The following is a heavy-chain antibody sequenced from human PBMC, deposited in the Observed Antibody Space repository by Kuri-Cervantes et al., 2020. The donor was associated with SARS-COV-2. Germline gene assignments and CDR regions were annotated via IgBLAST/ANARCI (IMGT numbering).Heavy chain of an antibody. CDR2: ISAYNGNT. V-gene: IGHV1-18*01. J-gene: IGHJ4*02. CDR1: GGTFSSYA. CDR3: ARDHRGATLDY. D-gene: IGHD1-26*01. Sequence: ASVKVSCKASGGTFSSYAISWVRQAPGQGLEWMGWISAYNGNTNYAQKLQGRVTMTTDTSTSTAYMELRSLRSDDTAVYYCARDHRGATLDYWGQGTLVTVSS.